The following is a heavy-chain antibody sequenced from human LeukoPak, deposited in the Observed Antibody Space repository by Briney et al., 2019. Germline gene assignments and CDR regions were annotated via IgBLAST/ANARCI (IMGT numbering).Heavy chain of an antibody. V-gene: IGHV3-30*07. Sequence: GGSLRLSCAASGFTFSTYAMHWVRQAPGKGLEWVAVISYDRNEYYADSAKGRFTISRDNAKNSLYLQMNNLRADDTAVYYCATTFPYCSEDNCALGGQGTLVTVSS. CDR3: ATTFPYCSEDNCAL. D-gene: IGHD2-15*01. CDR1: GFTFSTYA. CDR2: ISYDRNE. J-gene: IGHJ1*01.